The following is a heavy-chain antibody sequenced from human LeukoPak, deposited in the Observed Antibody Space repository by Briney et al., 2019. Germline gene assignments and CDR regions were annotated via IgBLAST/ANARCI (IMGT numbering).Heavy chain of an antibody. Sequence: SETLSLTCTVSGGSISSSSYYWGWIRQPPGKGLEWIGNTYYGGDTYYNPSLKSRVTISVDTSKNQFSLKLSSVSAADTAVYYCARHVDSSGWYRSYFDYWGQGTLVTVSS. V-gene: IGHV4-39*01. CDR1: GGSISSSSYY. CDR2: TYYGGDT. J-gene: IGHJ4*02. D-gene: IGHD6-19*01. CDR3: ARHVDSSGWYRSYFDY.